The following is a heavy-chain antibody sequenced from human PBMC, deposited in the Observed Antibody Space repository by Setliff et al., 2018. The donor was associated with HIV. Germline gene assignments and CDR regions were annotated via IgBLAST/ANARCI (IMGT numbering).Heavy chain of an antibody. Sequence: SETLSLTCTVSGGSISSSSYYWGRIRQPPGKGLEWIGIIHDNGRTYFDPSLQSRVTISVDMSKTQFSLKLSSVTAADTAVYYCARGDSNYFYYWGQGTLVTVSS. V-gene: IGHV4-39*07. J-gene: IGHJ4*02. CDR2: IHDNGRT. D-gene: IGHD4-4*01. CDR3: ARGDSNYFYY. CDR1: GGSISSSSYY.